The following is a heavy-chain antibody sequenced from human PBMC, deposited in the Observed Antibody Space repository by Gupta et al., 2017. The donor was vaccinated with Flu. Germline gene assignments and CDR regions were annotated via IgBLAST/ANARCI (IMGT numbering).Heavy chain of an antibody. CDR3: ARDGGGWSGYPDF. CDR2: SRAYTGTP. V-gene: IGHV1-18*01. CDR1: FSSFG. J-gene: IGHJ4*02. Sequence: FSSFGVSWVRQAPGQGLEWMGWSRAYTGTPNYAQRFKDRVTMTTDTSTSTAYMELRSLRSTDTAVYDGARDGGGWSGYPDFWGQGTRGTVSS. D-gene: IGHD3-3*01.